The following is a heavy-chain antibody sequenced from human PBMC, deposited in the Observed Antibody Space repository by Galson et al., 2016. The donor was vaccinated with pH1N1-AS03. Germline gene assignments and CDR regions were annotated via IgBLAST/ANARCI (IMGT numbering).Heavy chain of an antibody. D-gene: IGHD1-26*01. V-gene: IGHV1-2*06. CDR1: GYTFSAYY. Sequence: SVKVSCKASGYTFSAYYMHWVRQAPGQGLEWLGRINSKNGDTDYAPKFRDRLTMTRDTYITTAYLELRSLTSGDTALYYCATPQSLKVGATSAFDLWGRGTLVTVTS. J-gene: IGHJ2*01. CDR2: INSKNGDT. CDR3: ATPQSLKVGATSAFDL.